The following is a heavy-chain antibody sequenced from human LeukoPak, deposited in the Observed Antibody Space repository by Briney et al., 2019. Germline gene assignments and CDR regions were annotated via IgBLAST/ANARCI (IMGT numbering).Heavy chain of an antibody. J-gene: IGHJ4*02. Sequence: ASVKVSCKASGYTFTSYDINWVRQATGQGLEWMGWMNPNSGNTGYAQKFQGRVTITRNTSISTAYMELSSLRSEDTAVYYCARVGDYYDSSGYYYDYWGQGTLVTVSS. CDR3: ARVGDYYDSSGYYYDY. CDR1: GYTFTSYD. V-gene: IGHV1-8*03. CDR2: MNPNSGNT. D-gene: IGHD3-22*01.